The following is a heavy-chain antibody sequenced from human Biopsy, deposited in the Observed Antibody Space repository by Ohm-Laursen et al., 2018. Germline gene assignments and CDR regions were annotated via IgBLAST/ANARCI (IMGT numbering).Heavy chain of an antibody. D-gene: IGHD3-16*02. Sequence: SLRLSCAASGFIFSDYGMHWVRQAPGKGLEWVSSINRNNGNVGYADSVKGRFTISRDNAKSSLYLQMNNLRTEDTALYYCAKDNLPPARGPLNYYFYGMDVWGQGTTVTVSS. CDR2: INRNNGNV. CDR1: GFIFSDYG. CDR3: AKDNLPPARGPLNYYFYGMDV. J-gene: IGHJ6*02. V-gene: IGHV3-9*01.